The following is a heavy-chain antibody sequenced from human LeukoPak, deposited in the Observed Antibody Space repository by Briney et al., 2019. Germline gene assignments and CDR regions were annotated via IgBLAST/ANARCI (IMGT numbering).Heavy chain of an antibody. CDR3: ARRSSGWYGHWYAR. J-gene: IGHJ5*02. CDR1: GGSISSKNDY. Sequence: PSETLSLTCSVSGGSISSKNDYWGWIRQPPGKGLEWIGNIFYSGTTFYHPCLKNLFTISVDTSKNIFSLNLSSVAAGDTAVYYCARRSSGWYGHWYARWGEGRLVTVCS. V-gene: IGHV4-39*01. D-gene: IGHD6-19*01. CDR2: IFYSGTT.